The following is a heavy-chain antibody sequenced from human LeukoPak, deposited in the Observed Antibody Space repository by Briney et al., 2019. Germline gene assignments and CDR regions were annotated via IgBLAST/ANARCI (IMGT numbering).Heavy chain of an antibody. V-gene: IGHV3-30*02. D-gene: IGHD5-12*01. CDR2: IRYDGINK. Sequence: PGGSLRLSCAASGVTFSNHGMHWVRQAPGKGLEWVSFIRYDGINKYYPDSVKGRFTISRDNSKNTLYLEMSSLRAEDTAVYYCAKDIATMRWLRPDPSVDYWGQGTLVTVSS. CDR1: GVTFSNHG. CDR3: AKDIATMRWLRPDPSVDY. J-gene: IGHJ4*02.